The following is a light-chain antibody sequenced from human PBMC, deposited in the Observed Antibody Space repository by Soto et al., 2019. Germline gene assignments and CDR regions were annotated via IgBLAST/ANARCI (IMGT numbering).Light chain of an antibody. CDR3: QQYGSSPLYT. Sequence: DIVLTQSPGTLSLSAGERATLSCRASQSVSSSYLAWYQQKPGQAPRLLIYGASSRATGIPDRFSGSGSGTDFTLTISRLEPEDFAVYYCQQYGSSPLYTFGQGTKLEIK. V-gene: IGKV3-20*01. J-gene: IGKJ2*01. CDR1: QSVSSSY. CDR2: GAS.